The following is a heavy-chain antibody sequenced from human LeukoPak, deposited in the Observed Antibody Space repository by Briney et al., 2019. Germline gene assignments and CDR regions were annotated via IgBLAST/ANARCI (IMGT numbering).Heavy chain of an antibody. CDR3: ARFPLYCSSTSCYARPHYGMDV. J-gene: IGHJ6*02. CDR1: GYTFTSYG. D-gene: IGHD2-2*01. CDR2: ISAYNGNT. V-gene: IGHV1-18*01. Sequence: ASVKVSCKASGYTFTSYGISWVRQAPGQGLEWMGWISAYNGNTNYAQKLQGRVTMTTDTSTSTAYMELRSLRSDDTDVYYCARFPLYCSSTSCYARPHYGMDVWGQGTTVTVSS.